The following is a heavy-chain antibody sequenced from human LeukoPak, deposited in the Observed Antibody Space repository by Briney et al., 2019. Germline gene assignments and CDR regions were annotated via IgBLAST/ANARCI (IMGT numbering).Heavy chain of an antibody. D-gene: IGHD5-24*01. CDR2: ISYDGSNK. CDR3: AKDDRWLPYDY. J-gene: IGHJ4*02. CDR1: GFTFSYYG. V-gene: IGHV3-30*18. Sequence: GGSLRLSCAASGFTFSYYGIHWVRQAPGKGLEWMALISYDGSNKYYADSVKGRFTISRDNSKNTLYLQMNSLRAEDTAVYYCAKDDRWLPYDYWGQGTLVTVSS.